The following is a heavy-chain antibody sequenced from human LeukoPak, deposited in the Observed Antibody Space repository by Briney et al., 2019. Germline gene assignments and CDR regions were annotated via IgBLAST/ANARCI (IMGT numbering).Heavy chain of an antibody. Sequence: GGSLRLSCAASGFTFSSYSMNWVRQAPRKGLEWVSSISGSSSYIYYADSVKGRFTISRDNAKNSLYLQMNSLRAEDTAVYYCARGDYCSSTSCSPPDYWGQGTLVIVSS. CDR1: GFTFSSYS. J-gene: IGHJ4*02. CDR2: ISGSSSYI. CDR3: ARGDYCSSTSCSPPDY. D-gene: IGHD2-2*01. V-gene: IGHV3-21*01.